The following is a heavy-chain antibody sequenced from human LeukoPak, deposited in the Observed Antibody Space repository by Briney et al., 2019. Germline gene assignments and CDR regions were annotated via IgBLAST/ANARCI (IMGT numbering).Heavy chain of an antibody. D-gene: IGHD6-19*01. V-gene: IGHV1-69*06. Sequence: GASVKVSCKASGYTFTNYYMHWVRQAPGQGLEWMGGIIPIFGTANYAQKFQGRVTITADKSTSTAYMELSSLRSEDTAVYYCARAVAGLSGVDAFDIWGQGTMVTVSS. CDR1: GYTFTNYY. CDR2: IIPIFGTA. CDR3: ARAVAGLSGVDAFDI. J-gene: IGHJ3*02.